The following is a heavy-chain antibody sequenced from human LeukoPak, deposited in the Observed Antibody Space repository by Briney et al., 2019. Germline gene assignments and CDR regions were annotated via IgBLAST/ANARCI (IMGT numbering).Heavy chain of an antibody. Sequence: SGGSLRLSCAASGFTFDDYAMHWVRQAPGKGLEWVSGISWNSGSIGYADSVKGRFTISRDNAKNSLYLQMNSLRAEDTALYYCAKADSDFWSGYVDYWGQGTLVTVSS. J-gene: IGHJ4*02. CDR3: AKADSDFWSGYVDY. D-gene: IGHD3-3*01. V-gene: IGHV3-9*01. CDR1: GFTFDDYA. CDR2: ISWNSGSI.